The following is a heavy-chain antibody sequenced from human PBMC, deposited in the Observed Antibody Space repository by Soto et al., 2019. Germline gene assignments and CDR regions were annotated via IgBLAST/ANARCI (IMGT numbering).Heavy chain of an antibody. CDR2: INSDGSVT. D-gene: IGHD4-17*01. CDR1: GFTFRTYW. J-gene: IGHJ6*03. V-gene: IGHV3-74*01. Sequence: EVQLVESGGGLVQPGGSLRLSFAASGFTFRTYWIYWVGQAPGKGLVWVSRINSDGSVTTYADSVKGRFTVSRDNAKNTVYLQMNSLRAEDTAVYYCVRETTYGDYYYYYMDVWGKGTTVTVSS. CDR3: VRETTYGDYYYYYMDV.